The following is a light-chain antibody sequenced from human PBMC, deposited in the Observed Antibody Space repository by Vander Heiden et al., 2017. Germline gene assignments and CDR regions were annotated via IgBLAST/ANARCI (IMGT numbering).Light chain of an antibody. CDR2: GDS. CDR3: ATWDDSLIGFV. CDR1: SSNIGSNS. J-gene: IGLJ1*01. Sequence: QSVLTQPPSASGTPGQTVTISCSGSSSNIGSNSVNWYRQFPGTTPKLLIYGDSQRPSGVPDRFSGSKSGTSASLAVSGLQPEDEADYYCATWDDSLIGFVFGPGTKVTGL. V-gene: IGLV1-44*01.